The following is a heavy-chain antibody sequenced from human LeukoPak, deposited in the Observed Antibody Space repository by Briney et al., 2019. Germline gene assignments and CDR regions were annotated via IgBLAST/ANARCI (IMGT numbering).Heavy chain of an antibody. D-gene: IGHD2-21*01. CDR2: TSSSDAGT. J-gene: IGHJ4*02. CDR1: GFTLSTYA. Sequence: GGSLRLSCAASGFTLSTYAMSWVRQTPGKGLEWVAATSSSDAGTYHADSVRGRFTISRDNSKKTLYLQMNSLRAEDAAVYFCAKAPVTSCRGAYCYPFDSWGQGTLVTVPS. CDR3: AKAPVTSCRGAYCYPFDS. V-gene: IGHV3-23*01.